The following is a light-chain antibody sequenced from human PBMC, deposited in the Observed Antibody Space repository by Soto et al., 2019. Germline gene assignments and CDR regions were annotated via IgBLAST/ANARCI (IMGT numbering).Light chain of an antibody. V-gene: IGKV2-24*01. Sequence: DVVLTQTPLSSPVTLGQPASISCRSSQSLVYSDGNTYLSWLQQLPGQPPRLLIYQISNRFSGVPDRFSGSGAGTDFTLMISRGQAEEVGVYYCMQFAHFPRTFGQGTKLEI. CDR3: MQFAHFPRT. J-gene: IGKJ1*01. CDR2: QIS. CDR1: QSLVYSDGNTY.